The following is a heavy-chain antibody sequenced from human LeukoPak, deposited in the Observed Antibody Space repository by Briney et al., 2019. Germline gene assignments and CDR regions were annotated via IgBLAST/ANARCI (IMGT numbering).Heavy chain of an antibody. CDR3: ARAPVVPAATYYYYYYMDV. CDR2: IYTSGST. J-gene: IGHJ6*03. Sequence: PSETLSLTCTASGGSISSYYWSWIRQPAGKGLEWIGRIYTSGSTNYNPSLKSRVTMSVDTSKNQFSLKLSSVTAADTAVYYCARAPVVPAATYYYYYYMDVRGKGTTVTVSS. V-gene: IGHV4-4*07. D-gene: IGHD2-2*01. CDR1: GGSISSYY.